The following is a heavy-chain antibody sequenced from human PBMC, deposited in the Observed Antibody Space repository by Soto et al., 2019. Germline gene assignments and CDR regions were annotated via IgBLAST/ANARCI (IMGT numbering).Heavy chain of an antibody. V-gene: IGHV3-21*01. Sequence: GWSLRLSCASSVFTFISYSMNWVRQAPGKGLEWVSSISSSSSYIYYADSVKGRFTISRDNAKNSLYLQMNSLRAEDTAVYYCARDSPVELRDYYYYGMDVWGQGTTVTVSS. CDR1: VFTFISYS. CDR3: ARDSPVELRDYYYYGMDV. CDR2: ISSSSSYI. J-gene: IGHJ6*02. D-gene: IGHD1-7*01.